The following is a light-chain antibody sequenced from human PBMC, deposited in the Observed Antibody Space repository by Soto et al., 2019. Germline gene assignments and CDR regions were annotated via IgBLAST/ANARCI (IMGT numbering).Light chain of an antibody. CDR2: GAS. CDR3: QQYGSSLPWT. J-gene: IGKJ1*01. CDR1: QSVNSNY. Sequence: EIVLTQSPGTLSLSPGERATLSCWASQSVNSNYLACYQQKPGQPPRLLIYGASTWSTGIPDRFSGSGSGTDFTLTISRLAPEDFPVYYCQQYGSSLPWTFGQGTRVEIK. V-gene: IGKV3-20*01.